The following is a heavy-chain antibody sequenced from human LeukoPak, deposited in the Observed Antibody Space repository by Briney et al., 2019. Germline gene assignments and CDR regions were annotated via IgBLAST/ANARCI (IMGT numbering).Heavy chain of an antibody. Sequence: SQTLSLTCTVSGGSISSGGYYWSWIRQHPGKGLEWIGYIYYSGSTYYNPSLKSRVTISVDTSKNQFSLKLSSVTAADTAVYYCASVYDSSGYYPFWGQGTLVTVSS. CDR1: GGSISSGGYY. D-gene: IGHD3-22*01. J-gene: IGHJ4*02. CDR3: ASVYDSSGYYPF. CDR2: IYYSGST. V-gene: IGHV4-31*03.